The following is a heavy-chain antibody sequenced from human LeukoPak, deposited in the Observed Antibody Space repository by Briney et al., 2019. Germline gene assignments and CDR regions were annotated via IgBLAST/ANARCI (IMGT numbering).Heavy chain of an antibody. J-gene: IGHJ4*02. D-gene: IGHD4-17*01. V-gene: IGHV3-30*04. Sequence: GGSLRLSCAASGFTFSSYAMHWVRQAPGKGLEWVAVISYDGSNKYYADSVKGRFTISRDNSKNTLYLQMNSLRAEDTAVYYCAREINYGDYGVDYWGQGTVVTVSS. CDR1: GFTFSSYA. CDR2: ISYDGSNK. CDR3: AREINYGDYGVDY.